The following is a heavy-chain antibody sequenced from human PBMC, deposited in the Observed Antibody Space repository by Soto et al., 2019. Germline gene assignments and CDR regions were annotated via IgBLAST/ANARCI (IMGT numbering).Heavy chain of an antibody. CDR2: ISGYNGNT. Sequence: ASVKVSCKGSGYTFTSEGINWVRQAPGQGLEWMGWISGYNGNTNYAQKLQDRVTMTTDTSTSTAYMELRSLRSDDTAVYYCARSIRGTYGMDGWGQETTVTVSS. CDR1: GYTFTSEG. CDR3: ARSIRGTYGMDG. J-gene: IGHJ6*02. V-gene: IGHV1-18*01. D-gene: IGHD1-1*01.